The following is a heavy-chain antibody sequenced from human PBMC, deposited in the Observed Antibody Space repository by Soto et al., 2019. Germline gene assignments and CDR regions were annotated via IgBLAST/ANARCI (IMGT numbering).Heavy chain of an antibody. J-gene: IGHJ3*02. V-gene: IGHV3-53*02. CDR2: LYSGGST. D-gene: IGHD3-10*01. Sequence: EVQLVETGGGLMQPGGSLRLSCAASGLTVSSNYMNWVRQAPGKGLEWVSVLYSGGSTHYAGPVKGRFIISRDSSKDTLYVQMISLRVEVTAVYYCARDRPGDEGDGFDIWGHGTMVSGSS. CDR3: ARDRPGDEGDGFDI. CDR1: GLTVSSNY.